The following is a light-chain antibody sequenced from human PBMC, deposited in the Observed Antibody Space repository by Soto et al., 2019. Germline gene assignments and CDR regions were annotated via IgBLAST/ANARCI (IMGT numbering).Light chain of an antibody. CDR2: DAS. J-gene: IGKJ4*01. V-gene: IGKV3D-20*02. CDR1: QSVSYRY. CDR3: EQRSNWLT. Sequence: VLTLTPAVLALSPGERATLSCGASQSVSYRYLAWYQQKPGLAPRLLIYDASSRATGIPDRFSGSGSGADFTLTISSLEPEDFAVYYCEQRSNWLTCGGRSKVDI.